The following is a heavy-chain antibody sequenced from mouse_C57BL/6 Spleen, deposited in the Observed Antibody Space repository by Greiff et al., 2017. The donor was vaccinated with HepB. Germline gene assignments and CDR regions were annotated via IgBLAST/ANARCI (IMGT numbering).Heavy chain of an antibody. CDR3: ARTLYGSSPNWYFDV. J-gene: IGHJ1*03. CDR2: IWWDDDK. CDR1: GFSLSTFGMG. Sequence: QVTLKECGPGILQPSQTLSLTCSFSGFSLSTFGMGVGWIRQPSGKGLEWLAHIWWDDDKYYNPALKSRLTISKDTSKNQVFLKIANVDTADTATYYCARTLYGSSPNWYFDVWGTGTTVTVSS. D-gene: IGHD1-1*01. V-gene: IGHV8-8*01.